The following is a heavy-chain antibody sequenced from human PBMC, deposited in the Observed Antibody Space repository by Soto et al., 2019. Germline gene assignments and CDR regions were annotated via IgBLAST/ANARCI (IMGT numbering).Heavy chain of an antibody. V-gene: IGHV3-30*18. J-gene: IGHJ4*02. Sequence: QVQLVESGGGVVQSGGSLRLSCAASGFSFRSYGMHWVRQVPGRGLAWVALITYDGSHEYYADCVKGRFTISRDNSQNTLILKRNSLGTDDTGHYYCAKHDERVGGVPVVAYWGRGTLLTVSS. CDR3: AKHDERVGGVPVVAY. CDR1: GFSFRSYG. CDR2: ITYDGSHE. D-gene: IGHD1-1*01.